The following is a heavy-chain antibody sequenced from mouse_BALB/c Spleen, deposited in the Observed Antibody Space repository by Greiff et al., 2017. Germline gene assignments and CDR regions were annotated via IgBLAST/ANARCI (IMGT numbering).Heavy chain of an antibody. CDR1: GYTFTSYV. J-gene: IGHJ2*01. CDR3: ARGDDYDGFDY. Sequence: VQLQQSGPELVKPGASVKMSCKVSGYTFTSYVMHWVKQKPGQGLEWIGYINPYNVGTKYNEKFKGKATLTSDKSSSTAYMELSSLASEASAVYYCARGDDYDGFDYWGQGTTLTVSS. V-gene: IGHV1-14*01. D-gene: IGHD2-4*01. CDR2: INPYNVGT.